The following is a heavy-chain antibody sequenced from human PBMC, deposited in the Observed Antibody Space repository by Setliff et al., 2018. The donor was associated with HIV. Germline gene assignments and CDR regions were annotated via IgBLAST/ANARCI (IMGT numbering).Heavy chain of an antibody. J-gene: IGHJ5*02. Sequence: PSETLSLTCAVSGGSISSGGYSWTWIRQPPGKGLEWIGYIFHSGRIYYNPTLKSRVTISVDTSKNQFSLKLSSVTAADTAVYYCARHSWPGSSFDPWGQGTLVTVSS. CDR1: GGSISSGGYS. V-gene: IGHV4-30-2*03. D-gene: IGHD1-26*01. CDR3: ARHSWPGSSFDP. CDR2: IFHSGRI.